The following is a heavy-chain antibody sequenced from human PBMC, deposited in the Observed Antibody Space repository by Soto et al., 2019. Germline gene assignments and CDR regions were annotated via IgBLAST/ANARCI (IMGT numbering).Heavy chain of an antibody. CDR1: GFTFSSYA. J-gene: IGHJ4*02. CDR2: ISYDGSNK. CDR3: ARDYEGDYFDY. Sequence: QVQLVESGGGVVQPGRSLRLSCAASGFTFSSYAMHWVRQAPGKGLEWVAVISYDGSNKYYADSVKGRFTISRDNSKNTLYLQMNRLRAEDTAVYYCARDYEGDYFDYWGQGTLVTVSS. D-gene: IGHD3-16*01. V-gene: IGHV3-30-3*01.